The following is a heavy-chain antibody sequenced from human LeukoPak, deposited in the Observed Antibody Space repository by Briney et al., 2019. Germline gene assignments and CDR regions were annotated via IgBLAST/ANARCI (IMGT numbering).Heavy chain of an antibody. CDR1: GFTFSSYS. V-gene: IGHV3-21*01. J-gene: IGHJ4*02. CDR3: ARDDYGGNTGDY. CDR2: ISSSSSYI. D-gene: IGHD4-23*01. Sequence: PGWSLRLSCAASGFTFSSYSMNWVRQAPGKGLEWVSSISSSSSYIYYADSVKGRFTISRDNAKNSLYLQMNSLRAEDTAVYYCARDDYGGNTGDYWGQGTLVTVSS.